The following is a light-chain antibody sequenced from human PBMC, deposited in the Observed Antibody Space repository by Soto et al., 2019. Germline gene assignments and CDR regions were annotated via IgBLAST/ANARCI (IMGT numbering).Light chain of an antibody. J-gene: IGKJ4*01. CDR1: QGISSA. CDR3: QQFNNYPF. CDR2: DAS. Sequence: AIQLTQSPSSLSASVGDRVTITCRASQGISSALAWYQQKPGKAPKLLIYDASSLESWVPSRFSGSGSGTDFTLTISSLQPEDFTTYFCQQFNNYPFFGGGTKVEIK. V-gene: IGKV1D-13*01.